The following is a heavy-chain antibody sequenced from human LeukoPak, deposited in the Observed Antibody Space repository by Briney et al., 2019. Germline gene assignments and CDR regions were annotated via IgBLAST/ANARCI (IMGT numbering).Heavy chain of an antibody. CDR3: ARDRRKIVVVPAAEFDI. CDR2: VNPNSGGT. D-gene: IGHD2-2*01. V-gene: IGHV1-2*02. CDR1: GYTFTGYY. J-gene: IGHJ3*02. Sequence: ASVKVSCKASGYTFTGYYMHWVRQAPGRGLEWMGWVNPNSGGTNYAQKFQGRVTMARDTSISTAYMELRRLRSDDTVVYYCARDRRKIVVVPAAEFDIWGQGTMVTVSS.